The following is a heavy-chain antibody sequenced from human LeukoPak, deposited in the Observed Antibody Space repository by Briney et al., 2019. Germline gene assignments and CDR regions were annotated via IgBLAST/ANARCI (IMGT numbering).Heavy chain of an antibody. D-gene: IGHD3-10*01. J-gene: IGHJ4*02. CDR2: IYTSGST. CDR1: GGSISSYY. Sequence: PSETLSLTCTVPGGSISSYYWSWIRQPPGKGLEWIGYIYTSGSTNYNPSLKSRVTISVDTSKNQFPLKLRSVTAADTAVYYCARLRGDYFDYWGQGTLVTVSS. V-gene: IGHV4-4*09. CDR3: ARLRGDYFDY.